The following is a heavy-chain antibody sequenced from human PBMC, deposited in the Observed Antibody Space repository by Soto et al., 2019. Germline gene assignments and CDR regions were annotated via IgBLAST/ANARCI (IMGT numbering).Heavy chain of an antibody. CDR3: AAPSGGYSYTFDI. Sequence: ASVKVSCKASGYTFTSYGISWVRQAPGQGLEWMGWISAYNGNTNYAQKLQGRVTITRDMSTSTAYMELSSLRSEDTAVYYCAAPSGGYSYTFDIWGQGTMVTVSS. D-gene: IGHD5-18*01. J-gene: IGHJ3*02. CDR1: GYTFTSYG. CDR2: ISAYNGNT. V-gene: IGHV1-18*01.